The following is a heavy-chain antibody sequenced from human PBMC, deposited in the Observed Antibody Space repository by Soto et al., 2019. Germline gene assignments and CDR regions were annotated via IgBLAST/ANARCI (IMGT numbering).Heavy chain of an antibody. V-gene: IGHV1-3*01. CDR2: INAGNGNT. CDR3: ARDLGGWPDY. J-gene: IGHJ4*02. CDR1: GGTFSSYT. D-gene: IGHD2-15*01. Sequence: ASVKVSCKASGGTFSSYTISWVRQAPGQRLEWMGWINAGNGNTKYSQKFQGRVTITRDTSASTAYMELSSLRSEDTAVYYCARDLGGWPDYWGQGTLVTVSS.